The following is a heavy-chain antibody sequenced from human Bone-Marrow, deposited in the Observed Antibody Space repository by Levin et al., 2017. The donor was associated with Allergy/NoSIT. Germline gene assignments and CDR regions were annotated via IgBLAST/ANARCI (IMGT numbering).Heavy chain of an antibody. J-gene: IGHJ4*02. D-gene: IGHD4-11*01. Sequence: PGGSLRLSCAVSGFPFSNHAMHWVRQAPGKGLEWVAVISYSGSNKYYAESVKGRFIISRDNFQNTLSLQMESLRPEDTAVYYCVREVNYFDFWGQGTLVTVSS. CDR1: GFPFSNHA. CDR3: VREVNYFDF. CDR2: ISYSGSNK. V-gene: IGHV3-30-3*01.